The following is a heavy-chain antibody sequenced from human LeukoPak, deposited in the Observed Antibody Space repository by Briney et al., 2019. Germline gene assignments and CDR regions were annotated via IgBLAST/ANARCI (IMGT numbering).Heavy chain of an antibody. V-gene: IGHV3-7*04. D-gene: IGHD5-12*01. Sequence: TGGSLRLSCAASGFTFSRFWMSWVRQAPGKGLEWVANIMQDGSEKYYVDSVKGRFTISRDNAKNSLYLQMNSLRAEDTAVFYCARDGTYTDYDPDFDIWGQGTLVTVSS. CDR3: ARDGTYTDYDPDFDI. CDR1: GFTFSRFW. J-gene: IGHJ4*02. CDR2: IMQDGSEK.